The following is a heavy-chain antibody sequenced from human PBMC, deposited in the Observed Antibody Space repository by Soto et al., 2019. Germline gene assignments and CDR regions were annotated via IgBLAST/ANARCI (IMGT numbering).Heavy chain of an antibody. J-gene: IGHJ4*02. CDR3: ARSDFCSGKFHY. V-gene: IGHV5-51*01. D-gene: IGHD2-15*01. CDR2: IYPGDSDN. Sequence: PGESLKISCKASGYSFSHYWIAWVRHTPGKGLEWMGVIYPGDSDNRYSPLFQGQVTISADTSMYTRYLQWNSQKDSATLLYLWARSDFCSGKFHYWGRGTLVTVSS. CDR1: GYSFSHYW.